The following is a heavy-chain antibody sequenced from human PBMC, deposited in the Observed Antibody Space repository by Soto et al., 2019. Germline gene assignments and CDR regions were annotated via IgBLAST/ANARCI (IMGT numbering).Heavy chain of an antibody. J-gene: IGHJ6*02. CDR3: ARVETTVVTPSYNYYGMDV. CDR1: GFTFSSYS. V-gene: IGHV3-21*01. Sequence: PGGSLRLSCAASGFTFSSYSMNWVRQAPGKGLEWVSSISRSFSNIYYADSVKGRFTISRDNAKNSLYLQMSSLRAEDTAVYYCARVETTVVTPSYNYYGMDVWGQGTTVTVSS. D-gene: IGHD4-17*01. CDR2: ISRSFSNI.